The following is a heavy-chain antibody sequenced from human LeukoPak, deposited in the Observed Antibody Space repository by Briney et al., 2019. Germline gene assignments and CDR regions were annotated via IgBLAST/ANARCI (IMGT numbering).Heavy chain of an antibody. D-gene: IGHD1-26*01. CDR1: GYTFTSYG. Sequence: GASVKVSCKASGYTFTSYGISWVRQAPGRGLEWMGWISAYNGNTNYAQKLQGRVTMTTDTSTSTAYMELRSLRSDDTAVYYCARDSPLYSRAGREPFDYWGQGTLVTVSS. J-gene: IGHJ4*02. CDR3: ARDSPLYSRAGREPFDY. V-gene: IGHV1-18*01. CDR2: ISAYNGNT.